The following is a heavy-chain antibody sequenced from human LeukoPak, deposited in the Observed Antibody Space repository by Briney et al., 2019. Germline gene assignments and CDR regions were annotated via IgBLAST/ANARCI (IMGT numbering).Heavy chain of an antibody. J-gene: IGHJ1*01. CDR1: GFTFSSNW. CDR2: IKQDGSEK. Sequence: GGSLRLSCAASGFTFSSNWMSWVRQAPGKGLEWVANIKQDGSEKYYVDSVKGRFTTSRDNAKNSLYLQMNSLRAEDTAVYYCASPYCSSTTCYPRTFHHWGQGTLVTVSS. CDR3: ASPYCSSTTCYPRTFHH. D-gene: IGHD2-2*01. V-gene: IGHV3-7*01.